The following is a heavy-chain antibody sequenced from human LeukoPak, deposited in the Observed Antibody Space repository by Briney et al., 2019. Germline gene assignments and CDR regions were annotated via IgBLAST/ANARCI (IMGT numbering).Heavy chain of an antibody. CDR1: GYTFTGYY. V-gene: IGHV1-2*02. Sequence: GASVKVSCKASGYTFTGYYMHWVRQAPGQGLEWMGWINPNSGGTNYAQKFQGRVTMTRDTSISTAYMELSRLRSDDTAAYYCARGRNSGYDFPIDYWGQGTLVTVSS. CDR3: ARGRNSGYDFPIDY. CDR2: INPNSGGT. J-gene: IGHJ4*02. D-gene: IGHD5-12*01.